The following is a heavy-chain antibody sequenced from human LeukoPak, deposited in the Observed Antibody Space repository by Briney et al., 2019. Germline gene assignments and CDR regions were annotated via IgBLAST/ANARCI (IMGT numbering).Heavy chain of an antibody. CDR1: GFTFSSYA. CDR2: INPDGRTI. CDR3: TREMGI. Sequence: GGSLRLSCAASGFTFSSYAMSWVRQAPGKGLLWVSRINPDGRTISYADPVKGRFTISRDNAKNTLYLQMNSLRAEDTAIYYCTREMGIWGQGTLVTVST. D-gene: IGHD7-27*01. J-gene: IGHJ4*02. V-gene: IGHV3-74*01.